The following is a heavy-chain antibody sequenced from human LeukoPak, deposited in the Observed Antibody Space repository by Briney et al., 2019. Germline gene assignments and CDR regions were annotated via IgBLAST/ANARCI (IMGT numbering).Heavy chain of an antibody. D-gene: IGHD3-22*01. Sequence: GGSLRLSCAASGFTFSSYEMNWVRQAPGKGLEWVSYISSSGSTIYYADSVKGRFTISRDNAKNSLYLQMNSLRAEDTAVYYCASIAAYYYDSSGYPHGAFDIWGQGTMVTVSS. V-gene: IGHV3-48*03. CDR1: GFTFSSYE. CDR3: ASIAAYYYDSSGYPHGAFDI. J-gene: IGHJ3*02. CDR2: ISSSGSTI.